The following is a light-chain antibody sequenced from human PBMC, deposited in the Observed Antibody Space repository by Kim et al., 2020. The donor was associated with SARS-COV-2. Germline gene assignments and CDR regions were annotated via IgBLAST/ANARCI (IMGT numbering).Light chain of an antibody. J-gene: IGKJ1*01. Sequence: LFPGERATLSCRASQSISSNLAWYQHKPGQAPRLLIYAASTRATAIPGRFSGSGSGTEFTLTISSLQSEDFAVYYCHQYDNWPQTFGQGTKVDIK. CDR1: QSISSN. CDR3: HQYDNWPQT. CDR2: AAS. V-gene: IGKV3-15*01.